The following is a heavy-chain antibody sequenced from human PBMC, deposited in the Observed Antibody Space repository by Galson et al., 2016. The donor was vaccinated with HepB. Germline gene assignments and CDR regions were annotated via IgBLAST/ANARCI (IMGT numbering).Heavy chain of an antibody. D-gene: IGHD3-16*01. J-gene: IGHJ3*02. CDR3: AKQPNYYENLKGFDI. V-gene: IGHV3-23*01. Sequence: SLRLSCAASGFIFSNYAMSWVRQAPGKGLAWVSGLTGSGYSTYYADSVKGRFTISRDNSKNTLYLQMSSLRADDTAVYYCAKQPNYYENLKGFDIWGQGTLVTVSS. CDR1: GFIFSNYA. CDR2: LTGSGYST.